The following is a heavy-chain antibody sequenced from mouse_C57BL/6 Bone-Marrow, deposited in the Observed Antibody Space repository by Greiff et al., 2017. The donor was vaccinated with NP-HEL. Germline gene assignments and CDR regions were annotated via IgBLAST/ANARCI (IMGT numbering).Heavy chain of an antibody. CDR1: GFTFSDAW. Sequence: EVKLMESGGGLVQPGGSMKLSCAASGFTFSDAWMDWVRQSPEKGLEWVAEIRNKANNHATYYAESVKGRFTISRDDSKSSVYLQMNSLRAEDTGIYYCTLTVVARNYAMDYWGQGTSVTVSS. CDR3: TLTVVARNYAMDY. CDR2: IRNKANNHAT. J-gene: IGHJ4*01. V-gene: IGHV6-6*01. D-gene: IGHD1-1*01.